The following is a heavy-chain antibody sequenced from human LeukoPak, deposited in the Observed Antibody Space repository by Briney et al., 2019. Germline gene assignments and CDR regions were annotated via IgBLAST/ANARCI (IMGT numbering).Heavy chain of an antibody. CDR2: INPSGGST. V-gene: IGHV1-46*01. J-gene: IGHJ4*02. D-gene: IGHD3-22*01. CDR1: GYTFTSYY. Sequence: ASVKVSRKASGYTFTSYYMHWVRQAPGQGLEWMGIINPSGGSTSYAQKFQGRVTMTRDTSTSTVYMELSSLRSEDTAVYYCARGGGSSSGYRPRFDYWGQGTLVTVSS. CDR3: ARGGGSSSGYRPRFDY.